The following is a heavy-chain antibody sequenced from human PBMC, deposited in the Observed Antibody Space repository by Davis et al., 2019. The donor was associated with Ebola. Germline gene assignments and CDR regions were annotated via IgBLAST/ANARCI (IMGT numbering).Heavy chain of an antibody. CDR2: ISYDGSNK. V-gene: IGHV3-30*03. CDR1: GFTFSSYG. D-gene: IGHD6-13*01. Sequence: GGSLRLSCAASGFTFSSYGMHWVRQAPGKGLEWVAVISYDGSNKYYADSVKGRFTISRDNSKNTLYLQMNSLKTEDTAVYYCTGTLIAAAGRGDYWGQGTLVTVSS. CDR3: TGTLIAAAGRGDY. J-gene: IGHJ4*02.